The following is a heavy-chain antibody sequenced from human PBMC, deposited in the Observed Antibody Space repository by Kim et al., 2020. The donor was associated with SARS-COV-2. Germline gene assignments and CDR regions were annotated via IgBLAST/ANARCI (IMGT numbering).Heavy chain of an antibody. V-gene: IGHV1-69*13. CDR1: GGTFSSYA. CDR3: ARDSGQQLKAFDI. CDR2: IIPIFGTA. J-gene: IGHJ3*02. Sequence: SVKVSCKASGGTFSSYAISWVRQAPGQGLEWMGGIIPIFGTANYAQKFQGRVTITADESTSTAYMELSSLRSEDTAVYYCARDSGQQLKAFDIWGQGTMVTVSS. D-gene: IGHD6-13*01.